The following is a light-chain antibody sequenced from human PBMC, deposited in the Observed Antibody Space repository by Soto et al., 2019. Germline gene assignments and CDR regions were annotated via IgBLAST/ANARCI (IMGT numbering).Light chain of an antibody. CDR3: QTWGTGIRV. Sequence: QSVLTQSPSASASLGASVKLTCTLSSGHSNYAIAWHQQQPEKGPRYLMKLNSDGSHRKGDGIPDRFSGSSSGAERYLTISSLQSEDEADYSCQTWGTGIRVFGTGTKLTVL. CDR2: LNSDGSH. V-gene: IGLV4-69*01. J-gene: IGLJ1*01. CDR1: SGHSNYA.